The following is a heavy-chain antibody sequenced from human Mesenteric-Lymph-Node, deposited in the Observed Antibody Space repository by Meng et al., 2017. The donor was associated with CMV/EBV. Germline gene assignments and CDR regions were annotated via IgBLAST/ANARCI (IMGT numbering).Heavy chain of an antibody. CDR2: INPSGDYT. CDR1: GYSVTSYF. Sequence: ASVKVSCKTSGYSVTSYFIHWVRQAPGQGLEWMGIINPSGDYTSYAQTVRERVTMTRDTSTSTVYMELSSLRPEDTALYYCARQSFRVDTVALPRPPPRFYYGMDVWGQGTTVTVSS. V-gene: IGHV1-46*01. J-gene: IGHJ6*02. CDR3: ARQSFRVDTVALPRPPPRFYYGMDV. D-gene: IGHD2-2*03.